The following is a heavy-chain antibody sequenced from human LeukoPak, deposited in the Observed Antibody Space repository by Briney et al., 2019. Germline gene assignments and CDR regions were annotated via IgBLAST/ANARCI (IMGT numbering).Heavy chain of an antibody. V-gene: IGHV1-18*01. CDR3: ARGSEVLLWFGELYPDY. CDR1: GYTFTSYG. CDR2: ISAYNGNT. J-gene: IGHJ4*02. D-gene: IGHD3-10*01. Sequence: ASVKVSCKGSGYTFTSYGISWVRQAPGQGLEWMGWISAYNGNTNYAQKLQGRVTMTTDTSTSTAYMELRSLRSDDTAVYYCARGSEVLLWFGELYPDYWGQGTLVTVSS.